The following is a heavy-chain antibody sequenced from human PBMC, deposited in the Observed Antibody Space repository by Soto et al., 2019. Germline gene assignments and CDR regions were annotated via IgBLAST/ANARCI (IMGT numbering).Heavy chain of an antibody. Sequence: EVQLLESGGGLVPPGGSLRLSCAASGFTFSSYAMSWVRQAPGKGLEWVSTFSGSGGSTYYADSVKGRFTISRDNSKNKLYLQMNSVRAEDTAVYYCAKDAGSSWYGDACHIWGQGTMVTVSS. CDR1: GFTFSSYA. CDR2: FSGSGGST. CDR3: AKDAGSSWYGDACHI. D-gene: IGHD6-13*01. J-gene: IGHJ3*02. V-gene: IGHV3-23*01.